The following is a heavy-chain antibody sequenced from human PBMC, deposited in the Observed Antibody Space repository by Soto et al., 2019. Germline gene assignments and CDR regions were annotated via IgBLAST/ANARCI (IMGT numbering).Heavy chain of an antibody. Sequence: GGSLRLSCAASGFTFSSYAMSWVRQAPGKGLEWVSAISGSGGSTYYADSVKGRFTISRDNSKNTLYLQMNSLRAEDTAVYYCAANTAMVFYHYYGMDVWGQGTSVPVSS. CDR1: GFTFSSYA. CDR3: AANTAMVFYHYYGMDV. J-gene: IGHJ6*02. CDR2: ISGSGGST. D-gene: IGHD5-18*01. V-gene: IGHV3-23*01.